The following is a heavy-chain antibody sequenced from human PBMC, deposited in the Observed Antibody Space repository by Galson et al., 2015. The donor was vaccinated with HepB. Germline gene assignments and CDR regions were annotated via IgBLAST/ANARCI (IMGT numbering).Heavy chain of an antibody. D-gene: IGHD4-17*01. Sequence: SLRLSCAASGFTFSSYSMNWVRQAPGKGLEWVSYISSSSSTIYYADSVKGRFTISRDNAKNSLYLQMNSLRDEDTAVYYCARDYCGDYCDYFQHWGQGTLVTVSS. CDR3: ARDYCGDYCDYFQH. CDR2: ISSSSSTI. CDR1: GFTFSSYS. V-gene: IGHV3-48*02. J-gene: IGHJ1*01.